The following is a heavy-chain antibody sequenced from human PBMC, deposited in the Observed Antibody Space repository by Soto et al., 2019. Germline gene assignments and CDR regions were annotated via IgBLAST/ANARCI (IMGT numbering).Heavy chain of an antibody. CDR2: IYPGDSDT. J-gene: IGHJ6*02. CDR3: ARPDRQQLGDYYYYGMDV. CDR1: GYSFTSYW. V-gene: IGHV5-51*01. Sequence: GESLKISCKGSGYSFTSYWIGWVRQMPGKGLEWMGIIYPGDSDTRYSPSFQGQVTISADKSISTAYLQWSSLKASDTAMYYCARPDRQQLGDYYYYGMDVWGQGTTVTVS. D-gene: IGHD6-13*01.